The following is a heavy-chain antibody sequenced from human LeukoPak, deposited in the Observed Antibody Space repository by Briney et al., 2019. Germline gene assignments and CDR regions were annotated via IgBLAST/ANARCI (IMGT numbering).Heavy chain of an antibody. J-gene: IGHJ4*02. CDR1: GGSFSGYY. Sequence: PSETLSLTCAVYGGSFSGYYWSWIRQPPGKGLEWIGEIDHSGSTNYNPSLKSRVTMSVDTSKNQFSLKLSSVTAADTAVYYCAREVAAAYDYWGQGTLVTVSS. D-gene: IGHD6-13*01. V-gene: IGHV4-34*01. CDR2: IDHSGST. CDR3: AREVAAAYDY.